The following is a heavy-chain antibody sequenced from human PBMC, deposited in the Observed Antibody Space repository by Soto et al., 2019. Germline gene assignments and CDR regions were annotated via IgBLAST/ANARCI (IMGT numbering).Heavy chain of an antibody. D-gene: IGHD2-21*01. CDR1: GYTFTSFY. V-gene: IGHV1-46*01. CDR2: INPNGGST. J-gene: IGHJ4*02. CDR3: ARGLTSGDC. Sequence: QVQLVQSGAEVKNPGASVKVSCKASGYTFTSFYIHWVRQAPGQGLEWMSIINPNGGSTNYAQNLQGKVTLTRDTSTNTVYMELSSLRSEDTVVYYCARGLTSGDCWGQGTLVTVSS.